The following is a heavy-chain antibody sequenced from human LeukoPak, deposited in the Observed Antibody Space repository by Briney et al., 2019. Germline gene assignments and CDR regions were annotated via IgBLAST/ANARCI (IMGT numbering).Heavy chain of an antibody. CDR3: AGTYDGLNWFDP. D-gene: IGHD2-8*01. CDR1: GGSISSYY. V-gene: IGHV4-59*01. CDR2: IDYSGST. J-gene: IGHJ5*02. Sequence: PSETLSLTCTVSGGSISSYYWNWIRQPPGKGLEWIGYIDYSGSTNYNPSLKSRVTISLDTSRNQFSLKLSSVTAADTAVYYCAGTYDGLNWFDPWGQGTLVTVSS.